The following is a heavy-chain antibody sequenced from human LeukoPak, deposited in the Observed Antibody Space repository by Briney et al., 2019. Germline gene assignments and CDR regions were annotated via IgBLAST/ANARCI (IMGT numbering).Heavy chain of an antibody. Sequence: GASVKVSCKASGFTLTNFFMHWVRQAPGQGLEWMGWINPNSGATSYAQKFQGRVTMTRDTSISTVYLDLTKLTYDDTAVYYCVRWYNSDWFDYWGQGTLVTVSS. J-gene: IGHJ5*01. CDR2: INPNSGAT. CDR3: VRWYNSDWFDY. D-gene: IGHD6-25*01. CDR1: GFTLTNFF. V-gene: IGHV1-2*02.